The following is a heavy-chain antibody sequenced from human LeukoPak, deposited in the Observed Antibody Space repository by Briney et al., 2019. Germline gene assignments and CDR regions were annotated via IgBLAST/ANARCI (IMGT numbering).Heavy chain of an antibody. CDR3: ARGRGTAL. CDR2: IEEDGNKK. J-gene: IGHJ4*02. V-gene: IGHV3-7*01. D-gene: IGHD6-13*01. Sequence: GGSLRLSCATSGFTLSNYKMNWVRQAPGKGLEWVANIEEDGNKKNYVASVKGRFTISRDNVENSIYLQMNSLRADDTAVYYCARGRGTALWGQGTLVTVSS. CDR1: GFTLSNYK.